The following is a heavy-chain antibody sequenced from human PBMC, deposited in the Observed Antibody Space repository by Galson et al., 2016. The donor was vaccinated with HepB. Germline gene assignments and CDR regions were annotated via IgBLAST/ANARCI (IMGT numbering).Heavy chain of an antibody. Sequence: SLRLSCAASGFTFSSYGMHWVRQAPGKGLEWVAVISYDGSNKHYADSVKGRFTISRDNSKNTLSLQMNSLRAEDTAVYYCAKDVTKNGYKYPLHYWGQGTLVTVSS. CDR2: ISYDGSNK. CDR3: AKDVTKNGYKYPLHY. CDR1: GFTFSSYG. J-gene: IGHJ4*02. V-gene: IGHV3-30*18. D-gene: IGHD5-24*01.